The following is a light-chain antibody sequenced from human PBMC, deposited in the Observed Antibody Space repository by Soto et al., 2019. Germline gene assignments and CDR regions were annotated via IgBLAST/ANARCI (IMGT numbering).Light chain of an antibody. V-gene: IGKV3-20*01. CDR1: QSVSSIY. CDR3: QQYGSSLYT. CDR2: GAS. Sequence: EIVLTQSPGTLSLSPGKRATLSCRASQSVSSIYLAWYQQKPGQAPRLLIYGASNRPTGIPDRFSGSGSGTDFTLTISRLDPEDFAVYYCQQYGSSLYTFGQGTKLEI. J-gene: IGKJ2*01.